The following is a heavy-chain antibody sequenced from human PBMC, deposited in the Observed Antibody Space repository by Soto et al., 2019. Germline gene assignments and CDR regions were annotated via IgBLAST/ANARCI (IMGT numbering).Heavy chain of an antibody. CDR2: ISYDGSNK. CDR1: GFTFSSYA. J-gene: IGHJ4*02. Sequence: GGSLRLSCAASGFTFSSYAMHWVRQAPGKGLEWVAVISYDGSNKYYADSVKGRFTISRDNSKNTLCLQMNSLRAEDTAVYYCAREDHWLFDYWGQGTLVTVSS. V-gene: IGHV3-30-3*01. D-gene: IGHD3-22*01. CDR3: AREDHWLFDY.